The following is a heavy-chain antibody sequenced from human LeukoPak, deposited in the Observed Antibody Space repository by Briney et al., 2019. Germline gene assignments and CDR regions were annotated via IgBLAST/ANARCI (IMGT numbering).Heavy chain of an antibody. CDR1: GGSISSSSYY. CDR3: ARDSGGDYGNDAFDI. CDR2: IYYSGST. D-gene: IGHD4-17*01. Sequence: SETLSLTCTVSGGSISSSSYYWGWIRQPPGKGLEWIGSIYYSGSTYYNPSLKSRVTISVDTSKNQFSLKLSSVTAADTAVYYCARDSGGDYGNDAFDIWGQGTMVTVSS. V-gene: IGHV4-39*02. J-gene: IGHJ3*02.